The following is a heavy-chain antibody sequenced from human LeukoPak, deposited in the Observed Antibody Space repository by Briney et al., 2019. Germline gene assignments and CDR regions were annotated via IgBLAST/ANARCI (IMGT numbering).Heavy chain of an antibody. V-gene: IGHV3-23*01. D-gene: IGHD1-26*01. Sequence: PGGSLGLSCAASGFTFSSYAISWVRQAPGKGLEWVSGISGTGGNTYYADSVKGRFTISRDNSKNTLYLQMNSLRAEDTAVFYCAKDREYSGSYRPGPTRYYYGMDVWGQGTTVTVSS. CDR3: AKDREYSGSYRPGPTRYYYGMDV. CDR2: ISGTGGNT. J-gene: IGHJ6*02. CDR1: GFTFSSYA.